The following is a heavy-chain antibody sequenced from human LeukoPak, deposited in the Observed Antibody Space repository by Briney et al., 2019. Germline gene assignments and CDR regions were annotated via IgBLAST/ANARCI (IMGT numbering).Heavy chain of an antibody. V-gene: IGHV4-4*07. J-gene: IGHJ4*02. D-gene: IGHD6-13*01. Sequence: PSETLSLTCTVSGGSISSYYWSWIRQPAGKGLEWIGRIYTSGSTNYNPSLKSRVTMSVDTSKNQFSLKLSSVTAADTAVYYCARPIAAAGTGYYFDYWGQGTLVTVSS. CDR3: ARPIAAAGTGYYFDY. CDR2: IYTSGST. CDR1: GGSISSYY.